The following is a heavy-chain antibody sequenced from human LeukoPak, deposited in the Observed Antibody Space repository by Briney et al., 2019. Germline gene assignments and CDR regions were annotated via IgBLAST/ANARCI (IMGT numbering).Heavy chain of an antibody. D-gene: IGHD2-2*01. CDR1: GVSLSSYY. Sequence: SETLSLTCTVSGVSLSSYYWNWVRQPAGKGLEWIGRIYTSGNTNYKPSLKSRLTISVDKSKNHLSLKLSSLTAADTAFYYCAGGPARTAFDDWGHRTLVTVSS. J-gene: IGHJ4*03. CDR2: IYTSGNT. V-gene: IGHV4-4*07. CDR3: AGGPARTAFDD.